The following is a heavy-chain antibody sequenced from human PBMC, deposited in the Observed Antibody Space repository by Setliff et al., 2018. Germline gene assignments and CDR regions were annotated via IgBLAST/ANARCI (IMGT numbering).Heavy chain of an antibody. CDR1: GGSIGSSF. D-gene: IGHD5-18*01. CDR2: IYHNGNT. V-gene: IGHV4-59*01. J-gene: IGHJ6*02. Sequence: ASETLSLTCTVSGGSIGSSFWNWIRQSPGKGLEWIGYIYHNGNTNFNPSLKTRVTMSVDPSKNQFALNLRSVTAADTAVYYCVRDRTAYSYGLDVWAQGTTVTVSS. CDR3: VRDRTAYSYGLDV.